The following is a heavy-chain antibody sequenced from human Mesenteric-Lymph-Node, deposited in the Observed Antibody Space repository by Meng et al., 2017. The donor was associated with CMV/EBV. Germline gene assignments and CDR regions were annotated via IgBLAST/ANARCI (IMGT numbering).Heavy chain of an antibody. CDR2: IYPGDSDT. V-gene: IGHV5-51*01. Sequence: GESLKISCKGSGYSFTSYWIGWVRQMPGKGLEWMGIIYPGDSDTRYSPSFQGQVTISADKSISTAYLQWSSLKASDTAMYYCATSPFLRWGDSSGYPSAFDYWGQGTLVTVSS. D-gene: IGHD3-22*01. CDR3: ATSPFLRWGDSSGYPSAFDY. J-gene: IGHJ4*02. CDR1: GYSFTSYW.